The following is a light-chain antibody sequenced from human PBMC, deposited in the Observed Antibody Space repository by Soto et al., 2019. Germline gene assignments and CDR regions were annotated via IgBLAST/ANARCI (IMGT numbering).Light chain of an antibody. J-gene: IGKJ4*01. CDR3: QQYNIYSPLT. CDR1: QSISSW. CDR2: DAS. Sequence: DIQMTQSPSTLSASVGDRVTITCRASQSISSWLAWYQQKPGKAPKLLIYDASSLESGVPSRFSGSGSGTEFPLTISSLQPDDFATYYCQQYNIYSPLTFGGGTKVEIK. V-gene: IGKV1-5*01.